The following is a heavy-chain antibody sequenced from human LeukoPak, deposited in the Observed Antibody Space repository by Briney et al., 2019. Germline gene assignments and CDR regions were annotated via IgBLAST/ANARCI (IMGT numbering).Heavy chain of an antibody. V-gene: IGHV4-38-2*02. D-gene: IGHD3-10*01. CDR3: ARDRIFVGLWFGESRSIDY. CDR2: IYHSGST. Sequence: PSETLSLTCTVSGYSISSGYYWGWIRQPPGKGLEWIGSIYHSGSTYYNPSLKSRVTISVDTSKNQFSLKLSSVTAADTAVYYCARDRIFVGLWFGESRSIDYWGQGTLVTVSS. CDR1: GYSISSGYY. J-gene: IGHJ4*02.